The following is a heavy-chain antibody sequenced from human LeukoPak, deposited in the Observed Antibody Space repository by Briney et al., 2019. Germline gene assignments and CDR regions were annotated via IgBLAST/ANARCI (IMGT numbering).Heavy chain of an antibody. CDR2: IYTSGST. CDR1: GGSISSYH. V-gene: IGHV4-4*07. Sequence: SETLSLTCTVSGGSISSYHWSWIRQPAGKGLEWIGRIYTSGSTNYNPSLKSRVTMSVDTSKNQFSLKLSSVTAADTAVYYCARDKYYYDSSGSIRFDYWGQGTLVTVSS. CDR3: ARDKYYYDSSGSIRFDY. D-gene: IGHD3-22*01. J-gene: IGHJ4*02.